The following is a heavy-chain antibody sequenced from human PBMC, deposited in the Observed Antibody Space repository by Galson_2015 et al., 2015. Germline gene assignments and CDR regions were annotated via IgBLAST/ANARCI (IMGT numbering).Heavy chain of an antibody. CDR2: ISGSGGST. CDR3: AKDLGRDIVATDDAFDI. J-gene: IGHJ3*02. D-gene: IGHD5-12*01. V-gene: IGHV3-23*01. Sequence: SLRLSCAASGFTFSSYAMSWVRQAPGKGLEWVSTISGSGGSTYYADSVKGRFTISRDNSKNTLYLQMNSLRAEDTAVYYCAKDLGRDIVATDDAFDIWGQGTMVTVSS. CDR1: GFTFSSYA.